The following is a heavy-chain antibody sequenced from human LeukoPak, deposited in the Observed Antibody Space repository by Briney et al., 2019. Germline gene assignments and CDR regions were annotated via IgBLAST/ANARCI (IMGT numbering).Heavy chain of an antibody. CDR3: AKDLVSGRNPVLRNWYYGMDV. CDR2: ISYDGSNE. CDR1: GFTFSGYG. J-gene: IGHJ6*02. Sequence: GGSLRLSCAASGFTFSGYGMHWVRQAPGKGLEWVAVISYDGSNEYYADSVKGRFTISRDNSKNTLYLQMNSLRAEDTAVYYCAKDLVSGRNPVLRNWYYGMDVWGQGTTVTVSS. D-gene: IGHD4-23*01. V-gene: IGHV3-30*18.